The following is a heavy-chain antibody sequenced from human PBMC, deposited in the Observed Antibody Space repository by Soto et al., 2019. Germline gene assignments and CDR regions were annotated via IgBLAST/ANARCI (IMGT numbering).Heavy chain of an antibody. J-gene: IGHJ6*02. CDR3: ARDFNTIFGVVIMRYGMDV. D-gene: IGHD3-3*01. Sequence: GASVKVSCKASGYTFTSYYMHWVRQAPGQGLEWMGIINPSGGSTSYAQKFQGRVTMTRDTSTSTVYMELSSLRSEDTAVYYCARDFNTIFGVVIMRYGMDVWGQGTTVTVSS. CDR2: INPSGGST. V-gene: IGHV1-46*01. CDR1: GYTFTSYY.